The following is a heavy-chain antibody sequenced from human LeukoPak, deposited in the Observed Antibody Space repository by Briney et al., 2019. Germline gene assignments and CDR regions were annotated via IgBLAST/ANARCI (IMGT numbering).Heavy chain of an antibody. J-gene: IGHJ3*02. D-gene: IGHD2-15*01. V-gene: IGHV3-49*04. CDR2: IRSKAYGGTT. CDR1: GFTFGDYA. Sequence: GVLRLSCTASGFTFGDYAMSWVRQAPGKGLEWVGLIRSKAYGGTTEYAASVKGRFTISRDDSKSIAYLQMNSLKTEDTAVYYFTRVVVVLNDAFDIWGQGTMVTVSS. CDR3: TRVVVVLNDAFDI.